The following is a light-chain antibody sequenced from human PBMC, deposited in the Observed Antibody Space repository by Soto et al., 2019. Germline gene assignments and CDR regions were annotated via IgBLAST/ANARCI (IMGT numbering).Light chain of an antibody. CDR3: HKYNAHPYT. J-gene: IGKJ2*01. V-gene: IGKV1-5*03. CDR1: QSIHSW. CDR2: KAS. Sequence: DFQMTQSPSTLSASVGDRVTITCRASQSIHSWLAWYQLKPGRAPKLLMYKASTLETGVPSRFSGSGSGTEFTLTISSVQPDDFAAYYCHKYNAHPYTFGQGTKVEIK.